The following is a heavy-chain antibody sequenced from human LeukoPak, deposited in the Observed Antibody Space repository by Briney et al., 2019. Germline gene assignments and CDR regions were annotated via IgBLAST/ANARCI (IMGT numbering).Heavy chain of an antibody. D-gene: IGHD5-18*01. J-gene: IGHJ6*03. V-gene: IGHV4-61*02. Sequence: TLSLTCTVSGGSISSDNYSWSWIRQPAGKGLEWIGRVYTSGSTNYNPSLKSRVTISVDTSKNQFSLKLSSVTAADTAVYYCARTTEGGYTYDYFYYYYMDVWGKGTTVTISS. CDR3: ARTTEGGYTYDYFYYYYMDV. CDR1: GGSISSDNYS. CDR2: VYTSGST.